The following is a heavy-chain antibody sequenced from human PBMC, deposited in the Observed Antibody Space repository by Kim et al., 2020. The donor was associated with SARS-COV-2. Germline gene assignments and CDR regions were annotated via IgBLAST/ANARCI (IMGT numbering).Heavy chain of an antibody. Sequence: ASVKVSCKASGYTFTGYYIHWVRQAPGQGLEWMGILNPNTGTTTYAQKFQGRVTMTGDTSTSTVYLQLRSLRSDDTAMYYCARGGTYTLAYWGQGTLVTV. D-gene: IGHD1-26*01. CDR3: ARGGTYTLAY. V-gene: IGHV1-46*01. CDR2: LNPNTGTT. CDR1: GYTFTGYY. J-gene: IGHJ4*02.